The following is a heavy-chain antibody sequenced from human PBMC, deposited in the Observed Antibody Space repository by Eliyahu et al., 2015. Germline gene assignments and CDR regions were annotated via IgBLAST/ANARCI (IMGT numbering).Heavy chain of an antibody. CDR3: ARVLRGLRAFDI. Sequence: QVQLQQWGAGLLKPSETLSLTCAVYGGSFSGYYWSWIRQPPGKGLEWIGEINHSGSTNYNPSLKSRVTISVDTSKNQFSLKLSSVTAADTAVYYCARVLRGLRAFDIWGQGTMVTVSS. CDR1: GGSFSGYY. CDR2: INHSGST. V-gene: IGHV4-34*01. D-gene: IGHD3-10*01. J-gene: IGHJ3*02.